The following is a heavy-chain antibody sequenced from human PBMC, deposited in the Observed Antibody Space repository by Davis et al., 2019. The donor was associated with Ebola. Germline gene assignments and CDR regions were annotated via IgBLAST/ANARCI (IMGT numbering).Heavy chain of an antibody. CDR1: GGSITGYH. CDR3: ARLGFLGGQFDF. D-gene: IGHD3-16*01. Sequence: SETLSLTCTVSGGSITGYHWSWIRQPPGKGLEWIGYIHYSGNTNYNPSLKSRVTISLDTSKNQFSLMLTSVTAADTAVYYCARLGFLGGQFDFWGQGTLVTVSA. V-gene: IGHV4-59*08. CDR2: IHYSGNT. J-gene: IGHJ4*02.